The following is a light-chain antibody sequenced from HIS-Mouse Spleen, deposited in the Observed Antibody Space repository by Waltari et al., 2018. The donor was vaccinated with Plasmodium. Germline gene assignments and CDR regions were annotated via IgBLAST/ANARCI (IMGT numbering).Light chain of an antibody. J-gene: IGLJ3*02. CDR1: ALPKQY. CDR3: QSADSSGTYWV. Sequence: SYELTQPPSVSVSPGQTARITCSGDALPKQYAYWYQQKPGQAPWLLIYKDSERPSGIPERFSGSSSGTTVTLTISGVQAEDEADYYCQSADSSGTYWVFGGGTKLTVL. V-gene: IGLV3-25*03. CDR2: KDS.